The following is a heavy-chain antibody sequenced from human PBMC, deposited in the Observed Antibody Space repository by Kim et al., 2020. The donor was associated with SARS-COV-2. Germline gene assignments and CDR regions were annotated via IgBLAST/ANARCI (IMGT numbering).Heavy chain of an antibody. J-gene: IGHJ6*01. Sequence: GGSLRLSCAASGFIVSHYDLHWIRQAPGKGLEWMAYISRSGRTFYYADSVEGRFAISRDNSMNTLFLQMNSLRAEDTARYYCVRGGVVTVVYYYY. CDR3: VRGGVVTVVYYYY. D-gene: IGHD2-15*01. CDR1: GFIVSHYD. V-gene: IGHV3-11*01. CDR2: ISRSGRTF.